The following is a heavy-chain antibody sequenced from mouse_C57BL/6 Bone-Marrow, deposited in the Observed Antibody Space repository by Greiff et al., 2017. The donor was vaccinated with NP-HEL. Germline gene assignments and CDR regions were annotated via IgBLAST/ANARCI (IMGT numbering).Heavy chain of an antibody. CDR2: ISSGSSTI. CDR3: ASITTVVAEAY. V-gene: IGHV5-17*01. D-gene: IGHD1-1*01. CDR1: GFTFSDYG. J-gene: IGHJ3*01. Sequence: EVQGVESGGGLVKPGGSLKLSCAASGFTFSDYGMHWVRQAPEKGLEWVAYISSGSSTIYYADTVKGRFTISRDNAKNTLFLQMTSLRSEDTAMYYCASITTVVAEAYWGQGTLVTVSA.